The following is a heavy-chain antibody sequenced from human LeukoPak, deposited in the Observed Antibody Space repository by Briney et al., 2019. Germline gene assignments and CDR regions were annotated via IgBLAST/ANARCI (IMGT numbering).Heavy chain of an antibody. CDR2: IWYDGSNK. Sequence: GGSLRLSCAASGFTFSSYGMHWVRRAPGKGLEWVAVIWYDGSNKYYADSVKGRFTISRDNSKNTLYLQMNSLRAEDTAVYYCARARSPYYYDSSGAFDIWGQGTMVTVSS. J-gene: IGHJ3*02. CDR1: GFTFSSYG. V-gene: IGHV3-33*01. CDR3: ARARSPYYYDSSGAFDI. D-gene: IGHD3-22*01.